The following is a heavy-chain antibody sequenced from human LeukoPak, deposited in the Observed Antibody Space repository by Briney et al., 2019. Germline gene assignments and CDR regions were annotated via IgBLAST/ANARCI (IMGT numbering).Heavy chain of an antibody. Sequence: EGSLRLSCAASGFTFSSYAMSWFRQAPGKGLEWVSAISGSGGSTYYADSVKGRFTVSRDNSKNTLYLQMNSLRAEDTAVYYCAKDRDLRQGYYFDHWGQGTLVTVSS. CDR3: AKDRDLRQGYYFDH. J-gene: IGHJ4*02. CDR1: GFTFSSYA. V-gene: IGHV3-23*01. CDR2: ISGSGGST.